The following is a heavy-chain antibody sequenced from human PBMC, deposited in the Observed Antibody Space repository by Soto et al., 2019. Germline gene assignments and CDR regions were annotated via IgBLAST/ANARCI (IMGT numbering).Heavy chain of an antibody. J-gene: IGHJ4*02. CDR2: ISGSGGST. CDR1: GFTFSSYA. CDR3: AKGNYGSGSTNFDY. V-gene: IGHV3-23*01. Sequence: GGSLRLSCAASGFTFSSYAMSWVRQAPGKGLEWVSAISGSGGSTYYADSVKGRFTISRDNSKNTLYLQMNILRAEDKAVYYCAKGNYGSGSTNFDYWGQGTLVTVSS. D-gene: IGHD3-10*01.